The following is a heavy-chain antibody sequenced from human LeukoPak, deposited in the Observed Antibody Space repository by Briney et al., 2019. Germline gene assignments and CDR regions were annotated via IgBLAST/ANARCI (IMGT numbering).Heavy chain of an antibody. D-gene: IGHD2-21*02. Sequence: ASVKVSCKASGGTFSSYATSWVRQAPGQGLEWMGGIIPIFGTANYAQKFQGRVTITADESTSTAYMELSSLRSGDTAVYYCARVFCGGDCYFDYWGQGILVTVSS. CDR1: GGTFSSYA. CDR2: IIPIFGTA. J-gene: IGHJ4*02. V-gene: IGHV1-69*13. CDR3: ARVFCGGDCYFDY.